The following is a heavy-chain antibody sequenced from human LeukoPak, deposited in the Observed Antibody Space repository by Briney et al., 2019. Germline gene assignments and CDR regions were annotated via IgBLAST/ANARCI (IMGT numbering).Heavy chain of an antibody. V-gene: IGHV3-23*01. CDR2: ISGSGGST. CDR1: GFTFSSYA. Sequence: GGSLRLSCAASGFTFSSYAMSWVRQAPGKGLEWVSAISGSGGSTYYADSVKGRFTISRDNSKNTIYLQMKSLRAEDTAVYYCAKTPVITMRLSGVAFDVWGQGTMVTVSS. CDR3: AKTPVITMRLSGVAFDV. D-gene: IGHD3-22*01. J-gene: IGHJ3*01.